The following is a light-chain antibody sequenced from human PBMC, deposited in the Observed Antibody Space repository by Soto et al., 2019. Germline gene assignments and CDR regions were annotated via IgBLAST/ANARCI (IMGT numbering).Light chain of an antibody. V-gene: IGKV1-17*01. CDR1: QGIRYD. CDR2: AAS. Sequence: DIQMTQSPSSLSASVGDRVTLTCRASQGIRYDLGWYKQKQGKAPKXXSSAASTLQSGVPSRFRGRGSGTDFTLTIGSLKPEDFETYYCQQLNSYPITFGQGTRLEIK. CDR3: QQLNSYPIT. J-gene: IGKJ5*01.